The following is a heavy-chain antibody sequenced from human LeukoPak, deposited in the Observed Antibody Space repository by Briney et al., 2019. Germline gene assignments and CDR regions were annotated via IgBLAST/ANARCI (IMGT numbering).Heavy chain of an antibody. D-gene: IGHD3-10*01. V-gene: IGHV4-61*02. Sequence: SETLSLTFTVSGGSISSGSYYSSWIRQPAGNGLDWIGRIYASGSTNYNPSLKSRVTISVDTSKNPFSLTLSFVTAADTAVYYCARSRLDGSGSYYVSAWGQGTLVTVSS. CDR2: IYASGST. CDR1: GGSISSGSYY. J-gene: IGHJ5*02. CDR3: ARSRLDGSGSYYVSA.